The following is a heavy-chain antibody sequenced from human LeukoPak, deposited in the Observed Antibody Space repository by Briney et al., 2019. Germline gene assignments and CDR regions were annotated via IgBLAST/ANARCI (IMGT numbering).Heavy chain of an antibody. V-gene: IGHV1-69*13. J-gene: IGHJ4*02. CDR2: IIPIFGTA. Sequence: ASVKVSCKASGGTFSSYAISWVRQAPGQGLEWMGGIIPIFGTANYAQKFQGRVTITADESTSIAYMELSSLRSEDTAVYYCAALVVTAANYFDYWGQGTLVTVSS. CDR3: AALVVTAANYFDY. CDR1: GGTFSSYA. D-gene: IGHD2-21*02.